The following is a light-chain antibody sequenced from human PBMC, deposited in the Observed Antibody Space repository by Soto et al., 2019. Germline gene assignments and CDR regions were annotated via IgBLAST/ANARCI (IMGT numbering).Light chain of an antibody. CDR1: SGHSSYA. Sequence: QPVLTQSPSVSASLGASVKLTCTLNSGHSSYAIAWHQQQPEKGPRYLMKLNSDGSHSKGDGIPDRFSGSSSGAERYLTISSLQSEDEADYYCQTWGTDIVIFGGGTKLTVL. V-gene: IGLV4-69*01. J-gene: IGLJ2*01. CDR3: QTWGTDIVI. CDR2: LNSDGSH.